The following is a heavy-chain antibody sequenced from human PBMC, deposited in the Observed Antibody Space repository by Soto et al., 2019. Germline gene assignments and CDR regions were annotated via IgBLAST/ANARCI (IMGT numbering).Heavy chain of an antibody. V-gene: IGHV4-31*03. D-gene: IGHD3-22*01. CDR3: ARTPRSYDSSGYYYSCFDY. J-gene: IGHJ4*02. CDR2: IYYSGST. Sequence: QVQLQESGPGLVKPSQTLSLTCTVSGGSISSGGYYWSWIRQHPGKGLEWIGYIYYSGSTYYNPSLKYRVTISVDTSKNQFSLKLSAVTAADTAVYYCARTPRSYDSSGYYYSCFDYWGQGTLVTVSS. CDR1: GGSISSGGYY.